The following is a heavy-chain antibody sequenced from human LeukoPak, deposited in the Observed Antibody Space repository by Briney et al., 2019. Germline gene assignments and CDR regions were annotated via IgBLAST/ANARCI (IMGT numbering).Heavy chain of an antibody. CDR1: GFSFHGDG. CDR2: INWNGGER. CDR3: ARGPEWDPKQLGFKYFDY. V-gene: IGHV3-20*04. D-gene: IGHD1-26*01. Sequence: GGSLRLSCAASGFSFHGDGMSWVGRAPGKGLEWVTGINWNGGERRYADSGRGRFTISRDNAKHSLYLHMNSLRGEDTALYYCARGPEWDPKQLGFKYFDYWGQGTLVTVSS. J-gene: IGHJ4*02.